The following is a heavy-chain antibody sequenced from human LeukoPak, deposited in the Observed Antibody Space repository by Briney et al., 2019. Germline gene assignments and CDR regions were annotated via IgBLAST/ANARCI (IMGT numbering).Heavy chain of an antibody. D-gene: IGHD3-10*01. Sequence: GGSLRLSCAASGFTFSSYGMHWVRQAPGKGLEWVAVIWYDGSYKYYADSVKGRFTISRDNSKNTPYLQMNSLRAEDTAVYYCAKDRGYYGSGGDYWGQGTLVTVSS. CDR1: GFTFSSYG. J-gene: IGHJ4*02. CDR3: AKDRGYYGSGGDY. CDR2: IWYDGSYK. V-gene: IGHV3-33*06.